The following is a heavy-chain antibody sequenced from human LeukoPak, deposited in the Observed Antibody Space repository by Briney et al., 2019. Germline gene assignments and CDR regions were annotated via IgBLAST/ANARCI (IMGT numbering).Heavy chain of an antibody. D-gene: IGHD1-1*01. CDR3: ARVKLERREFDY. Sequence: GGSLRLSCAASGFTFSSYSMNWVRQAPGKGLEWVSSISSSSSYIYYADSVKGRFTISRDNAKNSLYLQMNSLRAEDTAVYYCARVKLERREFDYWGQGTLVTVSS. J-gene: IGHJ4*02. V-gene: IGHV3-21*01. CDR2: ISSSSSYI. CDR1: GFTFSSYS.